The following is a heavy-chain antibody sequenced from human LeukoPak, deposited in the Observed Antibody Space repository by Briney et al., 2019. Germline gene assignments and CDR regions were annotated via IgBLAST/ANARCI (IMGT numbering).Heavy chain of an antibody. CDR2: TYYRSNWYY. J-gene: IGHJ3*02. Sequence: SQTLSLTCALSGDSVSSNSAAWNWIRQSPSRGLEWLGRTYYRSNWYYDYAVSVKSRITINPDTSKNQFSLQLNSVTPEDTAVYYCARFYYDTSGHGAFDIWGQGTMVTVSS. V-gene: IGHV6-1*01. D-gene: IGHD3-22*01. CDR1: GDSVSSNSAA. CDR3: ARFYYDTSGHGAFDI.